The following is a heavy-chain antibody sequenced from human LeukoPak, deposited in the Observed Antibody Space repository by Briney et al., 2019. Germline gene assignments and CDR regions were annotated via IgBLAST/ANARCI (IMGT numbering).Heavy chain of an antibody. J-gene: IGHJ4*02. V-gene: IGHV3-23*01. Sequence: QSGGSLRLSCAASGFTFSSSAMRWVSQAPGKGLEWVSAISNTGGSTYYADSVQGRFTISRDNSKSTLCLQMNSLRAEDTAVYYCAKQLGYCSDGSCYFPYWGQGTLVTVSS. CDR1: GFTFSSSA. CDR3: AKQLGYCSDGSCYFPY. CDR2: ISNTGGST. D-gene: IGHD2-15*01.